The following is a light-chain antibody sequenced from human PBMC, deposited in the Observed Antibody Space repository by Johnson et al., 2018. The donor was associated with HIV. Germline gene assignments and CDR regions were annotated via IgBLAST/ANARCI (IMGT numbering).Light chain of an antibody. CDR3: GPLDGSLSACLYV. CDR2: DNN. CDR1: SSNIGNNY. Sequence: QSVLTQPPSVSAAPGQKVTISCSGSSSNIGNNYVTWYQQLPGTAPKLLIYDNNKRPSGIPDRFSGSKSGTSATLGITGLQPGDEADYYCGPLDGSLSACLYVFGTGTKVTVL. J-gene: IGLJ1*01. V-gene: IGLV1-51*01.